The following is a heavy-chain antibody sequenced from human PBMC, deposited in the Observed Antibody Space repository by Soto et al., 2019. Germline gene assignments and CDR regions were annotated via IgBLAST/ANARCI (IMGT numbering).Heavy chain of an antibody. Sequence: GGSLRLSCAASGFTFSSYWMSWVRQAPGKGLEWVANIKQDGSEKYYVDSVKGRFTISRDNAKNSLYLQMNSLRAEDTAVYYCARVSGPGVLRFLEWFPDYYYYRMDVWGQGTTVTVSS. CDR1: GFTFSSYW. CDR2: IKQDGSEK. CDR3: ARVSGPGVLRFLEWFPDYYYYRMDV. J-gene: IGHJ6*02. V-gene: IGHV3-7*01. D-gene: IGHD3-3*01.